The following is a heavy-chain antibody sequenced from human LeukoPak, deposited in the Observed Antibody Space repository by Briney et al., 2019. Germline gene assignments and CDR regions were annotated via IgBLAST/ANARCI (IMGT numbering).Heavy chain of an antibody. CDR3: ARHGSSGWYGDDY. J-gene: IGHJ4*02. D-gene: IGHD6-19*01. V-gene: IGHV4-59*08. CDR2: IYYSGST. Sequence: SETLSLTCTVSGGSISSYYWSWIRQPPGKGLEWIGYIYYSGSTNYNPSLKSRVTISVDTSKNQFSLKLSSVTAADTAVYYCARHGSSGWYGDDYWGQGTLVTVSS. CDR1: GGSISSYY.